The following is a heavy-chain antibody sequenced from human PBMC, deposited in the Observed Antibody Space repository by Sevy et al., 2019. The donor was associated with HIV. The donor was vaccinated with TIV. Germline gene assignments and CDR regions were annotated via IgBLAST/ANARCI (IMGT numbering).Heavy chain of an antibody. CDR2: IHDSGNT. Sequence: SETQSLTCTVSAGSISSYYWSWIRQPPGKGLEWIAYIHDSGNTNYNPSLKSRVTISIDTSKNQFSLKLSSVTAADTALYYCARAPPVRSGDDSLNWFDPWGQGTLVTVSS. J-gene: IGHJ5*02. D-gene: IGHD5-12*01. CDR1: AGSISSYY. CDR3: ARAPPVRSGDDSLNWFDP. V-gene: IGHV4-59*01.